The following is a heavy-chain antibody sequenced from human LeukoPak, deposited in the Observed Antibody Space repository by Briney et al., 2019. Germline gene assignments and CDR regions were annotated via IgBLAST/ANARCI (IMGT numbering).Heavy chain of an antibody. CDR3: ARVTGQFYFYYYMDV. CDR2: IYYSGST. J-gene: IGHJ6*03. Sequence: SETLSLTCTVSGGSISSYYWSWIRQPPGKGLEWIGYIYYSGSTNYNPSLKSRVTISLDTSKNEFSLKLSSVTAADTAVYYCARVTGQFYFYYYMDVWGKGTTVTVSS. V-gene: IGHV4-59*12. CDR1: GGSISSYY. D-gene: IGHD7-27*01.